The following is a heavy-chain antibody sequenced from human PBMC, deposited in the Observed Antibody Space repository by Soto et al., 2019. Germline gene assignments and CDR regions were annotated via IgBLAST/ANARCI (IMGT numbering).Heavy chain of an antibody. J-gene: IGHJ5*02. Sequence: SETLYRTCTVSGGSISSSSYYWGWIRQPPGKGLEWIGSIYYSGSTYYNPSLKSRVTISVDTSKNQFSLKLSSVTAADTAVYYCASPKIAFYNWFDPWGHRTLVTVSS. V-gene: IGHV4-39*01. CDR2: IYYSGST. D-gene: IGHD3-3*02. CDR3: ASPKIAFYNWFDP. CDR1: GGSISSSSYY.